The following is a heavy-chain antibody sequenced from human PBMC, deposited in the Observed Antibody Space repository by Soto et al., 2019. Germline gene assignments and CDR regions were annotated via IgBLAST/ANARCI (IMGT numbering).Heavy chain of an antibody. CDR3: ARVGDPYSSGWYDY. V-gene: IGHV3-21*01. J-gene: IGHJ4*02. D-gene: IGHD6-19*01. Sequence: GGSLRLSCAASGFTFSSYSMNWVRQAPGKGLEWVSSISSSSSYIYYADSVKGRFTISRDNAKNSLYLQMNSLRAEDTAVYYCARVGDPYSSGWYDYWGQGTLVTVSS. CDR2: ISSSSSYI. CDR1: GFTFSSYS.